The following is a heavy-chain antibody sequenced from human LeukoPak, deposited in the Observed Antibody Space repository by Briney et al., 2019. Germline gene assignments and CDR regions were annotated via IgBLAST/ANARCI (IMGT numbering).Heavy chain of an antibody. Sequence: GASLQISCVASEFTFSDYDMNWVRQAPGKGLEWVSYISSSGGTVYYADSVQGRFTISRDNAKNSLYLQMNSLRAEDTAVYYCAREAYSSKWDYYFDYWGQGTLVTVSS. J-gene: IGHJ4*02. CDR3: AREAYSSKWDYYFDY. CDR2: ISSSGGTV. CDR1: EFTFSDYD. V-gene: IGHV3-48*03. D-gene: IGHD6-13*01.